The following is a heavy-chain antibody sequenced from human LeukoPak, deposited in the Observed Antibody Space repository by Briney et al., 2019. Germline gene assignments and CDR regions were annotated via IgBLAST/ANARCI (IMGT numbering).Heavy chain of an antibody. J-gene: IGHJ6*02. V-gene: IGHV1-69*13. D-gene: IGHD3-22*01. CDR3: AREVNYYDSTAYSTFYFHYGMDV. CDR2: IMPIFGTA. Sequence: ASVKVSCKASGGTFSNYPITWVRQAPGQGLEWMGGIMPIFGTADYAQKFQGRLTITADESTTTAYMELSSLRSEDTAVYYCAREVNYYDSTAYSTFYFHYGMDVWGQGTSVTVSS. CDR1: GGTFSNYP.